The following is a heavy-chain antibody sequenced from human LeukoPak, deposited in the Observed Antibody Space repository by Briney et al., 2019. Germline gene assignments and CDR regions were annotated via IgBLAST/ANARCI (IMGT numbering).Heavy chain of an antibody. CDR3: ARDTGGFGYYHGSGYYY. J-gene: IGHJ4*02. Sequence: SETLSLTCTVSGGSITSYYWSWIRQPPGKGLEWIGYIYYSGSTNYNPSLKSRVTISVDTSKNQFSLKLSSVTAADTAVYHCARDTGGFGYYHGSGYYYWGQGTLVTVSS. CDR1: GGSITSYY. D-gene: IGHD3-10*01. CDR2: IYYSGST. V-gene: IGHV4-59*01.